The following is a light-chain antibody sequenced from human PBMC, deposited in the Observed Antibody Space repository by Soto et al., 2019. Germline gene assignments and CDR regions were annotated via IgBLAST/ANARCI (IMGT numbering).Light chain of an antibody. CDR2: GAS. Sequence: EIVLTQSPGTLSLSPGDRASLSCRASQTVSTYYLAWYQHKPGQAPRLLIYGASTRAAGIPDRFSGSGSGTDFTLTISRLEPEDFAVYYCQQYGNSPLYTFDQGTKLEIK. V-gene: IGKV3-20*01. J-gene: IGKJ2*01. CDR3: QQYGNSPLYT. CDR1: QTVSTYY.